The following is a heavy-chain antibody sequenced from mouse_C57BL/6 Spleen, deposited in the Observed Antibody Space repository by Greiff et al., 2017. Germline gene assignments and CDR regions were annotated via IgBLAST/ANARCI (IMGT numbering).Heavy chain of an antibody. CDR1: GYTFTSYD. V-gene: IGHV1-85*01. J-gene: IGHJ3*01. D-gene: IGHD1-1*01. CDR2: IYPRDGST. CDR3: AMGTTGDFAY. Sequence: QVHVKQSGPELVKPGASVKLSCKASGYTFTSYDINWVKQRPGQGLEWIGWIYPRDGSTKYNEKFKGKATLTVDTSSSTAYMELHSLTSEDSAVYFCAMGTTGDFAYWGQGTLVTVSA.